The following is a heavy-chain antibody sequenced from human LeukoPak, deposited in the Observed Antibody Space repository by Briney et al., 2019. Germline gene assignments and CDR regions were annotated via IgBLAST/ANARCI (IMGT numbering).Heavy chain of an antibody. CDR1: GGSISSSSYY. CDR3: ARWRVVVTAISSYYFDY. CDR2: IYYSGST. J-gene: IGHJ4*02. V-gene: IGHV4-39*01. Sequence: SETLSLTCTVSGGSISSSSYYWGWIRQPPGQGLEWIGSIYYSGSTYYNPSLKSRVTISVDTSKNQFSLKLSSVTAADTAVYYCARWRVVVTAISSYYFDYWGQGTLVTVSS. D-gene: IGHD2-21*02.